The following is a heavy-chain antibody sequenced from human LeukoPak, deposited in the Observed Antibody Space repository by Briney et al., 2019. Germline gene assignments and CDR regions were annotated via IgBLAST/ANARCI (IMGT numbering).Heavy chain of an antibody. CDR3: ARGGRDFWSRLTAFDI. V-gene: IGHV1-2*06. J-gene: IGHJ3*02. Sequence: GASVKVSCKASGYTFTGYYMHWVRQAPGQGLEWMGRINPNSGGTNYAQKFQGRVTMTRDTSISTAYMELSRLRSDDTAVYYCARGGRDFWSRLTAFDIWGQGTMVTVSS. CDR2: INPNSGGT. CDR1: GYTFTGYY. D-gene: IGHD3-3*01.